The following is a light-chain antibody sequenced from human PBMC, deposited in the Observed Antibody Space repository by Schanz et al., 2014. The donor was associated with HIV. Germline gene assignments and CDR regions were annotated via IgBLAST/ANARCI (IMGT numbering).Light chain of an antibody. Sequence: EIVLTQSPGTLSLSPGERATLSCRASQSVSYSYVAWYQQKPGQAPRLLIYDASNRATGIPARFSGSGSGTDFTLTISSLEPEDFAVYYCQQRSNWPYTFGQGTKLEIK. CDR1: QSVSYSY. CDR3: QQRSNWPYT. CDR2: DAS. J-gene: IGKJ2*01. V-gene: IGKV3-11*01.